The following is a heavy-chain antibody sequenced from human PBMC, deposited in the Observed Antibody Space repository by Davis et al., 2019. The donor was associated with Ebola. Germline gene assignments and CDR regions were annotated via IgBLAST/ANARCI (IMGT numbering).Heavy chain of an antibody. J-gene: IGHJ6*02. D-gene: IGHD3-3*01. Sequence: GESLKISCAASGFTFSTYSMNWVRQVPGKGLEWVSHITSGSATIYYADSVKGRFTVSRDNAKNSLYLQMDSLRDEDTAVYYCARDTNYYGMDVWGQGTTVTVSS. CDR2: ITSGSATI. CDR1: GFTFSTYS. V-gene: IGHV3-48*02. CDR3: ARDTNYYGMDV.